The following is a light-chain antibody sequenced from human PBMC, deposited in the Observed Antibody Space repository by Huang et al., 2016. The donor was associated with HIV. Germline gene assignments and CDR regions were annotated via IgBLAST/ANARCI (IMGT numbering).Light chain of an antibody. CDR2: WAS. CDR3: QQYFNPPVT. CDR1: QSVLSGNNKNY. J-gene: IGKJ3*01. V-gene: IGKV4-1*01. Sequence: DIVMTQSPDSLAVSLGERATINCKSSQSVLSGNNKNYLAWFQQKSGQPPKLLIYWASTRESGVPDRFSGSGSRTDFTLTINNLQPEDVAVYYCQQYFNPPVTFGPGTKVHVK.